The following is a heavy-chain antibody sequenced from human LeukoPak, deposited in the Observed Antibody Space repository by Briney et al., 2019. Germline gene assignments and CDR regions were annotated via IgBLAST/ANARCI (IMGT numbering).Heavy chain of an antibody. CDR1: GFTLGRYW. V-gene: IGHV3-74*01. CDR3: ARDHHDFWSGYPDY. Sequence: GGSLRLSCAASGFTLGRYWMHWFRHAPGTGLVWVARSNSDGKITDYADSVRGRFTTSRDNTKNTVYLQMSSLRAEDTGVYYCARDHHDFWSGYPDYWGQGTLVIVSS. CDR2: SNSDGKIT. D-gene: IGHD3-3*01. J-gene: IGHJ4*02.